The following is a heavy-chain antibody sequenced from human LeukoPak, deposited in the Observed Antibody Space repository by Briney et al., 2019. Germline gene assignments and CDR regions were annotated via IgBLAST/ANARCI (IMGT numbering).Heavy chain of an antibody. CDR2: IYWDDDK. CDR3: AHTFYDSSVGPFDY. D-gene: IGHD3-22*01. V-gene: IGHV2-5*02. J-gene: IGHJ4*02. Sequence: SGPTLVNPTQTLTLTCTFSGFSLSTSGVGVGWIRQPPGKALEWLALIYWDDDKRYSPSLKNRLTITKDTSKNQVVLTMTNMGPVDTATYYCAHTFYDSSVGPFDYWGQGTLVTVSS. CDR1: GFSLSTSGVG.